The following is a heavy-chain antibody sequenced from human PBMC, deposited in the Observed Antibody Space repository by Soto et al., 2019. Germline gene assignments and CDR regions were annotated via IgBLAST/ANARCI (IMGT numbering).Heavy chain of an antibody. CDR1: GFTFSGYW. CDR3: ARAPYSNAWYRFDL. J-gene: IGHJ4*02. Sequence: GGSLRLSCEASGFTFSGYWMSWVRQAPGKGLEWVADIKHDGSVQYYVDSMKGRLTISRDNAKKQLYLQMNGLRAEDTALYYCARAPYSNAWYRFDLWGQGTLVTVSS. D-gene: IGHD4-4*01. CDR2: IKHDGSVQ. V-gene: IGHV3-7*03.